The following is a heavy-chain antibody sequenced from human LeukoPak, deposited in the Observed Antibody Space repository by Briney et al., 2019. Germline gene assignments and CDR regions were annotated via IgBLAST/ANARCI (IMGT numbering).Heavy chain of an antibody. CDR3: ARETGYPPRFDY. D-gene: IGHD3-9*01. Sequence: GGSLGLSCAASGFTFSSYAMHWVRQAPGKGLEWVAVISYDGSNKYYADSVKGRFTISRDNSKNTLYLQMNSLRAEDTAVYYCARETGYPPRFDYWGQGTLVTVSS. V-gene: IGHV3-30-3*01. CDR1: GFTFSSYA. CDR2: ISYDGSNK. J-gene: IGHJ4*02.